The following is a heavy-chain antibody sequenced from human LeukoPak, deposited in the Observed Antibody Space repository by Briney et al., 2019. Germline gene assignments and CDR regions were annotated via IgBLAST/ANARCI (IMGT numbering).Heavy chain of an antibody. CDR3: AKNVDSRFYYYGMDV. Sequence: PGGSLKLSCAASGFTFSYYGMSWVRQAPGKGLEWVALISYDGSNIYYADSVKGRFTLSRDNSKNTVYVQMNSLRAEDTAVYHCAKNVDSRFYYYGMDVWGQGTTVTVSS. CDR2: ISYDGSNI. CDR1: GFTFSYYG. J-gene: IGHJ6*02. V-gene: IGHV3-30*18.